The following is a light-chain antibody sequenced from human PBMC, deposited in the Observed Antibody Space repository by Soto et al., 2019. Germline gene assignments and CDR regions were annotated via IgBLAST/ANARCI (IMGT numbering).Light chain of an antibody. CDR1: QSVSSN. J-gene: IGKJ2*01. CDR2: GAS. V-gene: IGKV3-15*01. Sequence: EIVMTQSPATLSVSPRERATLSCRASQSVSSNLAWYQQKPGQAPRLLIYGASTRATGIPARFGGRGSGTDFTLTNSSLQSEDFAVYYCQQYSNWPPYTFDQGTKLEIK. CDR3: QQYSNWPPYT.